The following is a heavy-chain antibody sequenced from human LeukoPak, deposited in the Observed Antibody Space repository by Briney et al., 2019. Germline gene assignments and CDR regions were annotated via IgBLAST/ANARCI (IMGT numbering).Heavy chain of an antibody. V-gene: IGHV3-21*06. J-gene: IGHJ4*02. D-gene: IGHD5-12*01. CDR3: VKQSGYRGYDFFDY. Sequence: GGSLRLSCAASGFSFSSYSMNWVRQAPGKGLEWVSSISSSSSYIYYVDSVKGRFTISRDNSKNMLYLQMNSLRAEDTAVYYCVKQSGYRGYDFFDYWGQGALVTVSS. CDR1: GFSFSSYS. CDR2: ISSSSSYI.